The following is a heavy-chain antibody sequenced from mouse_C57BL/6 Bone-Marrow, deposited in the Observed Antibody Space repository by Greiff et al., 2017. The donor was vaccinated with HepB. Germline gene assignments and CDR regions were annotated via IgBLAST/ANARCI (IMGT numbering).Heavy chain of an antibody. D-gene: IGHD2-4*01. CDR2: INPYNGGT. J-gene: IGHJ1*03. CDR3: ARFGGLRRYWYFDV. V-gene: IGHV1-19*01. Sequence: VQLKESGPVLVKPGASVKMSCKASGYTFTDYYMNWVKQSHGKSLEWIGVINPYNGGTSYNQKFKGKATLTVDKSSSTAYMELNSLTSEDSAVYYCARFGGLRRYWYFDVWGTGTTVTVSS. CDR1: GYTFTDYY.